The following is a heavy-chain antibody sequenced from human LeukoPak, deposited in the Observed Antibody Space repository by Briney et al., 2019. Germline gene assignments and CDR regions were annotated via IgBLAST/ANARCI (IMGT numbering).Heavy chain of an antibody. D-gene: IGHD3-10*01. V-gene: IGHV3-7*01. CDR1: GFTFSSYA. J-gene: IGHJ4*02. Sequence: GSLRLSCAASGFTFSSYAMSWVRQAPGKGLEWVANIKQDGSEKYYVDSVKGRFTISRDNAKNSLYLQMNSLRAEDTAVYYCARVGPFTMVRGAISFDYWGQGTLVTVSS. CDR2: IKQDGSEK. CDR3: ARVGPFTMVRGAISFDY.